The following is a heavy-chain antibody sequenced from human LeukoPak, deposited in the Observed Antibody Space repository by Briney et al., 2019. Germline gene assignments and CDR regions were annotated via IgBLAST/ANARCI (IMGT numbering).Heavy chain of an antibody. CDR1: GFTFSTYW. Sequence: GGSLRLSCATSGFTFSTYWVTWVRQAPGKGLEWVANIKEDGSLKYYVDSVKGRFTISRDNAKNSLYLQMSSLRVEDTAVYYCARDVLGRSGEQLDYWGQGTLVTVSS. CDR3: ARDVLGRSGEQLDY. CDR2: IKEDGSLK. D-gene: IGHD3-3*01. J-gene: IGHJ4*02. V-gene: IGHV3-7*03.